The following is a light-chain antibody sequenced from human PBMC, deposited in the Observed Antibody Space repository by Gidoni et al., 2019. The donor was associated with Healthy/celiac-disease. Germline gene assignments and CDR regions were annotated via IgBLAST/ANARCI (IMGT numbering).Light chain of an antibody. V-gene: IGKV4-1*01. CDR2: WAS. J-gene: IGKJ1*01. CDR1: QSVLYSSNNKNY. CDR3: QQYYSTPVT. Sequence: DIVMTQSTDSLAVSLGERATINCKSSQSVLYSSNNKNYLAWYQQKPGQPPKLLIYWASTRESGVPDRCSGSGSGTDFTRTISSLQAEDVAVYYCQQYYSTPVTFGQGTKVEIK.